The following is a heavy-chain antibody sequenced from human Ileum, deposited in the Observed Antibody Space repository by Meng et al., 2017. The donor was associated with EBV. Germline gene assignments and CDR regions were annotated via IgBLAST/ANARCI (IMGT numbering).Heavy chain of an antibody. Sequence: QVVVQESGPGLVKPSGTLALTCAGSGGSISSSNWWSWVRQPPGKGLEWIGKIYHSGITIYNPSLKSRVTMSVDNSKNQFSLKLNSMTAADTAVYYCARDPTGGEDHQRVWGQGTLVTVSS. CDR1: GGSISSSNW. D-gene: IGHD4-17*01. CDR3: ARDPTGGEDHQRV. V-gene: IGHV4-4*02. J-gene: IGHJ4*02. CDR2: IYHSGIT.